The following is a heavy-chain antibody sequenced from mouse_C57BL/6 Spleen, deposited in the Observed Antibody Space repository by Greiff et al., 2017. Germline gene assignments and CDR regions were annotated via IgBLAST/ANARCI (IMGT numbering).Heavy chain of an antibody. V-gene: IGHV1-50*01. J-gene: IGHJ2*01. CDR3: ARWGSSGYN. CDR1: GYTFTSYW. CDR2: IDPSDSYT. Sequence: QVQLQQPGAELVKPGASVKLSCKASGYTFTSYWMQWVKQRPGQGLEWIGEIDPSDSYTNYNQKFKGKATLTVDTSSSTAYMQLSSLTSEDSAVYYCARWGSSGYNWGQGTTLTVSS. D-gene: IGHD3-2*02.